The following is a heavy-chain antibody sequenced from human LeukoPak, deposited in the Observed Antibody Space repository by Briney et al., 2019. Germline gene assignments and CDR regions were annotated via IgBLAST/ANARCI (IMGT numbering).Heavy chain of an antibody. J-gene: IGHJ3*02. V-gene: IGHV4-34*01. CDR2: INHSGST. D-gene: IGHD1-26*01. Sequence: SETLSLTCAVYGGSFSSYYWSWIRQPPGKGLEWIGEINHSGSTNYNPSLKSRVTISVDTSKNQFSLKLSSVTVADTAVYYCARGLYSGSSLGAFDIWGQGTMVTVSS. CDR1: GGSFSSYY. CDR3: ARGLYSGSSLGAFDI.